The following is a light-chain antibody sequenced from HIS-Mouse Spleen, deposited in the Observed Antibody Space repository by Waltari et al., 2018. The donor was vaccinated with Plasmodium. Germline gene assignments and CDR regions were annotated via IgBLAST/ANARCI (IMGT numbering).Light chain of an antibody. V-gene: IGKV4-1*01. CDR2: WAS. J-gene: IGKJ2*01. CDR1: QSVLYSSNNKNY. Sequence: DIVMTQSPDSLAVSLGDRATIKCKSSQSVLYSSNNKNYLAWYQQKPGQPPKLLIYWASTRESGVPDRFSGSGSGTDFTLTISSLQAEDVAVYYCQQYYSTPPYTFGQGTKLEIK. CDR3: QQYYSTPPYT.